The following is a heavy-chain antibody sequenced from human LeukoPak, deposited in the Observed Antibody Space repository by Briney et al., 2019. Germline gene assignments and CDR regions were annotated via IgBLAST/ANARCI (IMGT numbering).Heavy chain of an antibody. CDR2: ISRSGSTI. J-gene: IGHJ6*01. Sequence: PGGSLRLSCAASGFTFSSYEMNWVRQAPGKGLEWVSYISRSGSTIYYADSVKGRFTISRDNAKNSLYLQMNRLRAEDTGVYYCARVVLLPAAVGAHYYGMDVWGKGPRSPSPQ. D-gene: IGHD2-2*01. CDR1: GFTFSSYE. V-gene: IGHV3-48*03. CDR3: ARVVLLPAAVGAHYYGMDV.